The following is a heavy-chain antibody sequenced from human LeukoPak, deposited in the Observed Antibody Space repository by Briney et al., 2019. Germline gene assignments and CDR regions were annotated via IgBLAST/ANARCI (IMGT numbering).Heavy chain of an antibody. J-gene: IGHJ6*02. V-gene: IGHV4-59*01. Sequence: PSETLSLTCTVSGGSISSYYWSWIRQPPGKGLEWIGYIYYSGSTNYNPSLKSRVTISVDTSKNQFSLKLSSVTAADTAVYYCARRPSGVGYCSGGSCYSGYYYGMDVWGQGTTVTVSS. CDR1: GGSISSYY. CDR2: IYYSGST. D-gene: IGHD2-15*01. CDR3: ARRPSGVGYCSGGSCYSGYYYGMDV.